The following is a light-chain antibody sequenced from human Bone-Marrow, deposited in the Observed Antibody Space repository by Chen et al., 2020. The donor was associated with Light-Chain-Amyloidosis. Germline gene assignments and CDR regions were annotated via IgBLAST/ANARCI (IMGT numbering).Light chain of an antibody. V-gene: IGLV3-21*02. CDR3: QVWDRSSDRPV. CDR2: DDS. Sequence: SYVLTPPSSVSVAPGQTATIACGGNNIGSTSVNWYQPTPGQAPLLVVYDDSDRPSGIPERLSGSNSGNTATLTISRVEAGDEADYYCQVWDRSSDRPVFGGGTKLTVL. CDR1: NIGSTS. J-gene: IGLJ3*02.